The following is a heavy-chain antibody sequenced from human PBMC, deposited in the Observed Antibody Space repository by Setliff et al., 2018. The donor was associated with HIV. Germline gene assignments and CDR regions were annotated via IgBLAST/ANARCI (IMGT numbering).Heavy chain of an antibody. CDR3: ARDIQRRNFYHYMDV. J-gene: IGHJ6*03. D-gene: IGHD6-25*01. CDR2: VYVSGNT. CDR1: GVSVRNFY. Sequence: SETLSLTCNVSGVSVRNFYWSWLRQTAGKGLEWIGRVYVSGNTNSNPSLKSRVTMSLDRAKNQVSLELDSVTAADTAVYFCARDIQRRNFYHYMDVWGTGATVTVSS. V-gene: IGHV4-4*07.